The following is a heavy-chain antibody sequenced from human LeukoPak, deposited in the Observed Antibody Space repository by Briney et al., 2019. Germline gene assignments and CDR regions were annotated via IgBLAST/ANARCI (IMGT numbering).Heavy chain of an antibody. CDR3: ARDSEPPPPYYDFWSGPEAYYYMDV. Sequence: PGGSLRLSCAASGFMFGDYAMRWARQAPGKGLEWVAGIHYNSGHSGYADSVKGRFTISRDNARNSLYLQMNSLRAEDTAVYYCARDSEPPPPYYDFWSGPEAYYYMDVWGKGTTVTVSS. J-gene: IGHJ6*03. V-gene: IGHV3-9*01. D-gene: IGHD3-3*01. CDR1: GFMFGDYA. CDR2: IHYNSGHS.